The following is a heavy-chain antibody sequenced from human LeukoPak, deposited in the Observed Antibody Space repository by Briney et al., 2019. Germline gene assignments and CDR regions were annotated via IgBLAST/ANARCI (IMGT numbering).Heavy chain of an antibody. Sequence: ASVSVSCKASVYTFTVYDINWVRQAIGQGLEWMGWMNPSTGDTGYAQKFQGRVTMTRNTSVDTAFMELSGLGSEDTAVYYCTRGSLSGSSRDYWGQGTLVTVSS. V-gene: IGHV1-8*01. J-gene: IGHJ4*02. D-gene: IGHD1-26*01. CDR2: MNPSTGDT. CDR3: TRGSLSGSSRDY. CDR1: VYTFTVYD.